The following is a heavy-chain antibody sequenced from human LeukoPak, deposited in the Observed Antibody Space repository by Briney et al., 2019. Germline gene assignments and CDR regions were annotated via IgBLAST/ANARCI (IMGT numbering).Heavy chain of an antibody. J-gene: IGHJ4*02. CDR1: EFTFSTYG. CDR2: IRYDGGNK. CDR3: AKARRMTTVTSIDY. Sequence: GGSLRLSCAASEFTFSTYGMHWVRQAPGKGLEWVAFIRYDGGNKYYADSVKGRFTISRDNSKNTLYLQMSTLRVEDTAVYYCAKARRMTTVTSIDYWGQGTLVTVSS. D-gene: IGHD4-17*01. V-gene: IGHV3-30*02.